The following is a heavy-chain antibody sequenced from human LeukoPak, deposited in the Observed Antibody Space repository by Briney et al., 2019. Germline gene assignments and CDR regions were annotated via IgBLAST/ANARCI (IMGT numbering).Heavy chain of an antibody. V-gene: IGHV3-23*01. D-gene: IGHD3-10*02. J-gene: IGHJ6*04. CDR2: ISGTGNNT. CDR3: AELGITMIGGV. Sequence: GGSLRLSCATSGFTFSSYAMNWVRQAPGKGLEWVSVISGTGNNTYYADSVKGRFTISTDNSKNTLYLQMNSLRAEDTAVYYCAELGITMIGGVWGKGTTVTISS. CDR1: GFTFSSYA.